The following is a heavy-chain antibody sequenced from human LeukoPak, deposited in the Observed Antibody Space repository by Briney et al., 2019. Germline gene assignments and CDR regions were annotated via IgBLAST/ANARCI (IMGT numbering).Heavy chain of an antibody. CDR3: ARGTGDMVVVPAATVLYYDYMDV. CDR1: GYTFTSYG. D-gene: IGHD2-2*01. V-gene: IGHV1-18*01. Sequence: ASVKVSCKASGYTFTSYGISWVRQAPGQGLEWMGWISANNGNTNYAQKLQGRVSMTTDSSTSTAYRELRSLRSDDTAVYYCARGTGDMVVVPAATVLYYDYMDVWGKGTTVTVSS. J-gene: IGHJ6*03. CDR2: ISANNGNT.